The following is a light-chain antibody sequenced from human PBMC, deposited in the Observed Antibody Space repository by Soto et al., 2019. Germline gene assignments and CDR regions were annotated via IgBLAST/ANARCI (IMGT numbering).Light chain of an antibody. J-gene: IGKJ1*01. Sequence: DIQMTQSPSTLSASVGDRVTITCRASQNIERWLAWYQQKPGKAPNLLIYDASSLQSGVPARFSGSGSGTEFTLTISDLQPDDFATYYCQQYTLYLETFSQGTKVDIK. CDR2: DAS. CDR3: QQYTLYLET. V-gene: IGKV1-5*01. CDR1: QNIERW.